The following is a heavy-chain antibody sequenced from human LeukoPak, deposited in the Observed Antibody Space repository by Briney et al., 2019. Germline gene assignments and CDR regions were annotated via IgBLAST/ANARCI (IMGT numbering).Heavy chain of an antibody. CDR1: GGSFSGYY. J-gene: IGHJ4*02. CDR2: INHSGST. CDR3: ARHSDFWSGYYRFDY. D-gene: IGHD3-3*01. Sequence: SETLSLTCAVYGGSFSGYYWSWIRQPPGKGLEWIGEINHSGSTNYNPSLKSRVTISVDTSKNQFSLKLSSVTAADTAVYYCARHSDFWSGYYRFDYWGQGTLVTVSS. V-gene: IGHV4-34*01.